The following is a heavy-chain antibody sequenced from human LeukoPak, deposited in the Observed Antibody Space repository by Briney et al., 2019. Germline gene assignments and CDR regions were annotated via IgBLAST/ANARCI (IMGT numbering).Heavy chain of an antibody. J-gene: IGHJ5*02. Sequence: SVKVSCKASGGTFSSYAISWVRQAPGQGLEWMGGIIPIFGTANYAQKFQGRVTITTDESTSTAYMELSSLRSEDTAVYYCARQAGPHYDILTGYPDPGWFDPWGQGTLVTVSS. CDR1: GGTFSSYA. V-gene: IGHV1-69*05. CDR3: ARQAGPHYDILTGYPDPGWFDP. CDR2: IIPIFGTA. D-gene: IGHD3-9*01.